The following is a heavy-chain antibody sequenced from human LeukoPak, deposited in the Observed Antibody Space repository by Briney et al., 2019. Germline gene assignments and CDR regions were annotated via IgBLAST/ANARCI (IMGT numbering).Heavy chain of an antibody. CDR2: FDPEDGET. CDR1: GYTLTELS. J-gene: IGHJ5*02. V-gene: IGHV1-24*01. CDR3: ATFLTVVPAASFDP. Sequence: GASVKVSCKVSGYTLTELSMHWVRQAPGKGLEWMGGFDPEDGETIYAQKFQGRVTMTEDTSTDTAYMELSSLRSEDTAVYYCATFLTVVPAASFDPRGQGTLVTVSS. D-gene: IGHD2-2*01.